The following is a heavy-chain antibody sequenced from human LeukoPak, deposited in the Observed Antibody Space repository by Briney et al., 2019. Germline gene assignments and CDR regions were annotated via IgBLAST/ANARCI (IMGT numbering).Heavy chain of an antibody. CDR3: ARTGYYYDSSGYPDY. V-gene: IGHV4-34*01. D-gene: IGHD3-22*01. CDR1: GGSFSGYY. J-gene: IGHJ4*02. CDR2: INHSGST. Sequence: SETLSLACAVYGGSFSGYYWSWIRQPPGKGLEWIGEINHSGSTNYNPSLKSRVTISVGTSKNQFSLKLSSVTAADTAVYYCARTGYYYDSSGYPDYWGQGTLVTVSS.